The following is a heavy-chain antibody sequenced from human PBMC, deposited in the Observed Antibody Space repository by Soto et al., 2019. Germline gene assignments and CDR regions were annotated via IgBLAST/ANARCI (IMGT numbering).Heavy chain of an antibody. V-gene: IGHV3-74*01. D-gene: IGHD2-15*01. CDR2: IKSDGSGT. J-gene: IGHJ4*02. Sequence: EVQLVESGGGLVQPGGSLRLSCAASGFTFSNYWMHWVRQVPGKGLVWVSRIKSDGSGTSYADSVKGRFTISRDNAENTLYLQMNSLRVEDTAVYHCHMEAYCSSGSCDPFDHWGQGTQVAVSS. CDR3: HMEAYCSSGSCDPFDH. CDR1: GFTFSNYW.